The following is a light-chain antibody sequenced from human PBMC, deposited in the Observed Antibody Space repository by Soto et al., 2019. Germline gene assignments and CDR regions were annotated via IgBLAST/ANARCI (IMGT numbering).Light chain of an antibody. V-gene: IGKV1-5*03. CDR1: QSISSW. CDR3: QQYKSFPRT. CDR2: KAS. Sequence: DIQMTQSPSTLSASVGDRVTITCRASQSISSWLAWYQQKPGKDPKLLIYKASNLESGVPSRFSGSGSGTEFTLTISTLQPDDLASYYCQQYKSFPRTFGQGTKVEIK. J-gene: IGKJ1*01.